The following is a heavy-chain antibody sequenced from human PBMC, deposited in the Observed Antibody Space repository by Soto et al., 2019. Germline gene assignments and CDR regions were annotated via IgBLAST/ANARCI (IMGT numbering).Heavy chain of an antibody. V-gene: IGHV4-31*03. CDR1: GGSISSGGYY. CDR2: IYYSGST. D-gene: IGHD2-15*01. J-gene: IGHJ5*02. Sequence: SETLSLTCTVSGGSISSGGYYWSWIRQHPGKGLEWIGYIYYSGSTYYNPSLKSRVTISVDTSKNQFSLKLSSVTAADTAVYYCARTGPVVVAAPRWWFDPWGQGTLVTVSS. CDR3: ARTGPVVVAAPRWWFDP.